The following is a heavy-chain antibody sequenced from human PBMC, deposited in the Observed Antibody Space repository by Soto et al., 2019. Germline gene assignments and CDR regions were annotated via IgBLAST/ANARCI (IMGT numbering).Heavy chain of an antibody. V-gene: IGHV3-23*01. J-gene: IGHJ3*02. CDR1: GFTFSSYA. Sequence: GSLRLSFAASGFTFSSYAMIWVRQAPGHGLEWVSAISGSGGSTYYADSVKGRFTISRDNSKNTLYLQMNSLRAEDTAVYYCAKDAYYYDSSAMVAFDIWGQGTMVTV. CDR2: ISGSGGST. D-gene: IGHD3-22*01. CDR3: AKDAYYYDSSAMVAFDI.